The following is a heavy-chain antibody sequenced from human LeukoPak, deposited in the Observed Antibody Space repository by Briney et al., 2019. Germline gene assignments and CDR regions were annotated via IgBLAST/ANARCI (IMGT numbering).Heavy chain of an antibody. Sequence: SETLSLTCTVSGGSISSYYWSWIRQPPGKGLKWIGYIYYSGSTNYNPSLKSRVTISVDTSKNQFSLKLSSVTAADTAVYYCASRLRDGFDYWGQGTLVTVSS. CDR3: ASRLRDGFDY. J-gene: IGHJ4*02. CDR1: GGSISSYY. V-gene: IGHV4-59*08. D-gene: IGHD5-24*01. CDR2: IYYSGST.